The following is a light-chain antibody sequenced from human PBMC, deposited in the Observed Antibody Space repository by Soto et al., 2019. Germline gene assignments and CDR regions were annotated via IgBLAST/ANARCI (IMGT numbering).Light chain of an antibody. V-gene: IGLV6-57*03. Sequence: NFMLTQPHSVSESPGKTVTISCTRSSGSIDSNFVQWYQQRPGSAPTTVIYEDHQRPSGVPDRFSGSIDSSSNSASLTISELKTEDEADYSCQSYDSSILVFGGGTKLTVL. CDR3: QSYDSSILV. CDR2: EDH. J-gene: IGLJ3*02. CDR1: SGSIDSNF.